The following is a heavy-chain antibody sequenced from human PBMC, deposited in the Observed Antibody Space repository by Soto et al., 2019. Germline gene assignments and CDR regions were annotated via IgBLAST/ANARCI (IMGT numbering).Heavy chain of an antibody. J-gene: IGHJ4*02. CDR1: GITSNDHA. Sequence: SRRLSCSASGITSNDHAMHWIRQVPGKGLEWVSGIYWHCDRIDYADSVKGRFTISRDKAKNSLYLQMNSLRPEDTARYYGVKDQTAGGLDCWGQGTLVTV. V-gene: IGHV3-9*02. CDR3: VKDQTAGGLDC. CDR2: IYWHCDRI. D-gene: IGHD2-21*02.